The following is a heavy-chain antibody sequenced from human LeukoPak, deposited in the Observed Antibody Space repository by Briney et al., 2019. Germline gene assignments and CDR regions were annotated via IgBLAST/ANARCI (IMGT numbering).Heavy chain of an antibody. D-gene: IGHD3-16*01. V-gene: IGHV3-30*18. CDR2: ISYDGSNK. CDR3: AKGPSGYD. CDR1: GFTFSSYG. Sequence: GGSLRLSCAASGFTFSSYGMHWVRQAPGKGLEWVAVISYDGSNKYYADSVKGRFTISRDDSKNTLYLEMNSLRAEDTAMYYCAKGPSGYDWGQGTLVTVSS. J-gene: IGHJ4*02.